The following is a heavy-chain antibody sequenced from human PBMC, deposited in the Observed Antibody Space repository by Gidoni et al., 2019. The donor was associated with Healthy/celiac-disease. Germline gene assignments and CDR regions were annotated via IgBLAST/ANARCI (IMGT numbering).Heavy chain of an antibody. Sequence: EVQLLESGGGLVQPGGSLRLSCAASGFTFSSYAMSWVRQAPGKGLEWVSAISGSGGSTYSADSVKGRFTISRDNSKNTLYLQMNSLRAEDTAVYYCAKDEVKGSSWYLGYWGQGTLVTVSS. CDR3: AKDEVKGSSWYLGY. CDR2: ISGSGGST. J-gene: IGHJ4*02. V-gene: IGHV3-23*01. CDR1: GFTFSSYA. D-gene: IGHD6-13*01.